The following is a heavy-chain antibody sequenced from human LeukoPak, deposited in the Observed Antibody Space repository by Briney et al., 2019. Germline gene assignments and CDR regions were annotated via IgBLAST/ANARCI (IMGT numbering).Heavy chain of an antibody. D-gene: IGHD6-19*01. V-gene: IGHV4-34*01. CDR2: INHSGST. CDR1: GGSFSGYY. Sequence: SETLSLTCAVYGGSFSGYYWSWIRQPPGKGLEWIGEINHSGSTNCNPSLKSRVTISVDTSKNQLSLKLSSVTAADTAVYYCARGTSSGWHFDYWGQGTLVTVSS. CDR3: ARGTSSGWHFDY. J-gene: IGHJ4*02.